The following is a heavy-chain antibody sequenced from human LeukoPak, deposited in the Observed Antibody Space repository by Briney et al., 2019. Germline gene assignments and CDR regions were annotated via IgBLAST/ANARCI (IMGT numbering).Heavy chain of an antibody. V-gene: IGHV1-3*01. CDR3: ARDREGTTNGWYYFDY. CDR1: GYTSTSNT. D-gene: IGHD6-19*01. J-gene: IGHJ4*02. CDR2: INAGNDKT. Sequence: ASVKVSCKASGYTSTSNTIHWVRQAPGQGFEWMGWINAGNDKTKYSQTFQGRVTFTRDTSASTAYMELSSLRSEDTAVYYCARDREGTTNGWYYFDYWGQGTLVTVSS.